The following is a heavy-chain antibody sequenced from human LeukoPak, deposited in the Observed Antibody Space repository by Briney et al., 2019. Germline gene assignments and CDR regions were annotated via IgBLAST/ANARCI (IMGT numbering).Heavy chain of an antibody. CDR2: IRSSSET. V-gene: IGHV3-48*01. J-gene: IGHJ5*02. CDR1: GFIFSQYS. Sequence: GGSLRLSCAASGFIFSQYSMNWVRQAPGKGLEWVSHIRSSSETFYADSVKGRFTISRDNARNSLYLQMNNLRGGDTAIYYCARDAGNSGYGCDLWGQGTLVTVSS. D-gene: IGHD5-12*01. CDR3: ARDAGNSGYGCDL.